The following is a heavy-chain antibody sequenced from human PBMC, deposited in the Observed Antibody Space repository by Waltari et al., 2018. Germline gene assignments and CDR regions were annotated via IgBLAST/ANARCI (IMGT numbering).Heavy chain of an antibody. D-gene: IGHD6-13*01. V-gene: IGHV4-34*01. CDR3: AILRSSWYRGPNNWFDP. J-gene: IGHJ5*02. CDR2: INHSGST. Sequence: QVQLQQWGAGLLKPSEPLSLTCAVYGGSFSGYYWRWIRQPPGKGLEWIGEINHSGSTNYNPSLKSRVTISVDTSKNQFSLKLSSVTAADTAVYYCAILRSSWYRGPNNWFDPWGQGTLVTVSS. CDR1: GGSFSGYY.